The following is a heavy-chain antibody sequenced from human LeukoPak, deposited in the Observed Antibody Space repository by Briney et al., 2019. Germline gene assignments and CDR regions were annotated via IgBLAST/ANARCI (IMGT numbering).Heavy chain of an antibody. Sequence: PGRSLRLSCAASGFTFSSYGMHWVRQAPGKGLEWVAVIWYDGSNKYYADSVKGRFTISRDNSKNTLYLQMNSLRAEDTAVYYCARDEYCYDSSGYYPDYWGQGTLVTVSS. CDR1: GFTFSSYG. J-gene: IGHJ4*02. V-gene: IGHV3-33*01. CDR2: IWYDGSNK. CDR3: ARDEYCYDSSGYYPDY. D-gene: IGHD3-22*01.